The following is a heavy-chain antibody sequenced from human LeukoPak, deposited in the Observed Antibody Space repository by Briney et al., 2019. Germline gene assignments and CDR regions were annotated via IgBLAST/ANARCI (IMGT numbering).Heavy chain of an antibody. J-gene: IGHJ4*02. Sequence: SETLSLTCAVYGGSFSGYYWSWIRQPPGKGLEWIGEINHSGSTNYNPSLKSRVTISVDTSKNQFSPKLSSVTAADTAVYYCATSSGWYLGYWGQGTLVTVSS. D-gene: IGHD6-19*01. V-gene: IGHV4-34*01. CDR2: INHSGST. CDR1: GGSFSGYY. CDR3: ATSSGWYLGY.